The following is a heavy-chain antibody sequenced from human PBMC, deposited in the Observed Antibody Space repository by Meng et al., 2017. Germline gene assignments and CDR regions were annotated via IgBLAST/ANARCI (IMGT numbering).Heavy chain of an antibody. CDR2: IFPIFGTA. CDR1: GGTFSSYA. Sequence: GQLVESAAEVKKPWFSVKVSCKASGGTFSSYAISWVRQAPGQGLEWMGGIFPIFGTANYAQKFQGRVTITADESTSTAYMELSSLRSADTAVHYRARGGYSYGLWFDPWGQGTLVTVSS. CDR3: ARGGYSYGLWFDP. D-gene: IGHD5-18*01. V-gene: IGHV1-69*01. J-gene: IGHJ5*02.